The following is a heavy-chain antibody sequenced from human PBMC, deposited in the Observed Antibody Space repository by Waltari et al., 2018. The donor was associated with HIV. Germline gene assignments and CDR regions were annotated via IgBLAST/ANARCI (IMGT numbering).Heavy chain of an antibody. D-gene: IGHD3-22*01. CDR2: INHSGRT. V-gene: IGHV4-34*01. J-gene: IGHJ5*02. CDR3: ARDNDSSGYYSNWFDP. Sequence: QVQLQQWGAGLLKPSETLSLTCAVYGGSFSGYYWSWIRQPPGKGLEWLGEINHSGRTNGNPSRKRRVTISVETSKKQFSLKLSSVTAADTAVYYCARDNDSSGYYSNWFDPWGQGTLVTVSS. CDR1: GGSFSGYY.